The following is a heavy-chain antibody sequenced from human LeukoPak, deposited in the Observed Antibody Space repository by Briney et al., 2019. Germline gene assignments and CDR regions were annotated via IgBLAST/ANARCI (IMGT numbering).Heavy chain of an antibody. CDR2: ISSSSSYT. D-gene: IGHD2-15*01. CDR3: ARASFWFDYSGYYFDY. V-gene: IGHV3-11*06. J-gene: IGHJ4*02. Sequence: PGGSLRLSCAASGFTFSDYYMSWIRQAPGKGLEWVSYISSSSSYTNYADSVKGRFTISRDNSKNTVSLQMNSLRAEDTAVYYCARASFWFDYSGYYFDYWGQGTLVTVSS. CDR1: GFTFSDYY.